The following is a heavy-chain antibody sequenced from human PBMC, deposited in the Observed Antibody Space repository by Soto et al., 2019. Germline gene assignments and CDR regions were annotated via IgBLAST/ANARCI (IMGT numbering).Heavy chain of an antibody. CDR2: IKEDGSKR. V-gene: IGHV3-7*04. J-gene: IGHJ3*02. CDR1: GFMFRSSW. CDR3: ARDAFDI. Sequence: EVQLVESGGGLVQPGGSLRLSCAASGFMFRSSWMSWVRQAPGKGLEWVANIKEDGSKRYYVDSVKGRFTISRDNAKNSLYLQMNSLRVEETAVYFCARDAFDIWGQGTMVTVSS.